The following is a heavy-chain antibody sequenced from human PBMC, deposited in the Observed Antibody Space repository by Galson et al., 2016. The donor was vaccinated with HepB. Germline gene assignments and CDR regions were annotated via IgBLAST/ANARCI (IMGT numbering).Heavy chain of an antibody. V-gene: IGHV3-66*01. D-gene: IGHD2-2*01. Sequence: LRLSCAASGFTVTNNYMSWVRQAPGKGLEWVSILYDSGSPYYADSVKGRFTISRDNSKNTLYLQMNSLRAEDTAVYYCARVLVVRGSIDAFDLWGQGTVVTVSS. CDR3: ARVLVVRGSIDAFDL. J-gene: IGHJ3*01. CDR2: LYDSGSP. CDR1: GFTVTNNY.